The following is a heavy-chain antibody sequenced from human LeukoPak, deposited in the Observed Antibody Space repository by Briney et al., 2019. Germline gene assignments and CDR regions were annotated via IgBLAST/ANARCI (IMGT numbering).Heavy chain of an antibody. CDR3: TTARPGIAAAGVDS. Sequence: PGGSLRLSCAAPGFTFSNAWMSWVRQAPGKGLEWVGRIKSKTDGGTTDYAAPVKGRFTISRDDSKNTLYLQMNSLKTEDSAVYYCTTARPGIAAAGVDSWGQGTLVTVSS. V-gene: IGHV3-15*01. D-gene: IGHD6-13*01. CDR1: GFTFSNAW. J-gene: IGHJ4*02. CDR2: IKSKTDGGTT.